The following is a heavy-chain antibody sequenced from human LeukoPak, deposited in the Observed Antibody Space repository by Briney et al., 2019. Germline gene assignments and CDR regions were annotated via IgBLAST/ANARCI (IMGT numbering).Heavy chain of an antibody. V-gene: IGHV3-23*01. J-gene: IGHJ4*02. Sequence: GGSLRLSCAASGFTFSSYAMSWVRQAPGKGLEWVSAISGSGGSTYYADSVKGRFTISRDNSKNTLYLQMNSLRAEDTAVYYCARAGGSTVSHSDYWGQGTLVTVSS. CDR1: GFTFSSYA. D-gene: IGHD4-17*01. CDR2: ISGSGGST. CDR3: ARAGGSTVSHSDY.